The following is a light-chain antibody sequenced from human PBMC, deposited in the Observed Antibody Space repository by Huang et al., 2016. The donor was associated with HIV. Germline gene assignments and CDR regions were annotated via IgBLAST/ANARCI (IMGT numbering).Light chain of an antibody. V-gene: IGKV1-39*01. CDR2: AAS. Sequence: DIQMTQSPSSLSASVGDRVTITCRASQNIGTYLNWYQQKPGTAPSLLIYAASSLQSGVPSRFGGGGSGAEFTLTISSLQPEDFATYYCQQTYSAPPYTFAQGTKLEIK. CDR1: QNIGTY. CDR3: QQTYSAPPYT. J-gene: IGKJ2*01.